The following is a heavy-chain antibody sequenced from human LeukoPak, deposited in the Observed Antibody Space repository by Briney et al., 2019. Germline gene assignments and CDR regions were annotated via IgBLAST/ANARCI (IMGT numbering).Heavy chain of an antibody. D-gene: IGHD6-6*01. CDR2: IKQDGSEK. J-gene: IGHJ4*02. Sequence: GGSLRLSCAASGFTFSSYSMSWVRQAPGKGLEWVANIKQDGSEKYYVDSVKGRFTISRDNANNSLYPQMDSLRAEDTAVYYCASRSSVVDTGPGWGQGTLVTVSS. V-gene: IGHV3-7*01. CDR3: ASRSSVVDTGPG. CDR1: GFTFSSYS.